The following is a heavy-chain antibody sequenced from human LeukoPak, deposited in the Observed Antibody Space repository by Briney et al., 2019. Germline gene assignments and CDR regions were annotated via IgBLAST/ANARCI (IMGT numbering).Heavy chain of an antibody. CDR2: INHSGST. Sequence: NSSETLSLTCAVYGVSFSGYYWSWIRQPPGKGLEWIGEINHSGSTNYNPSLKSRVTISVDTSKNQFSLKLSSVTAADTAVYYCARERQWLVPDAFDIWGQGTVVTVSS. V-gene: IGHV4-34*01. J-gene: IGHJ3*02. CDR1: GVSFSGYY. D-gene: IGHD6-19*01. CDR3: ARERQWLVPDAFDI.